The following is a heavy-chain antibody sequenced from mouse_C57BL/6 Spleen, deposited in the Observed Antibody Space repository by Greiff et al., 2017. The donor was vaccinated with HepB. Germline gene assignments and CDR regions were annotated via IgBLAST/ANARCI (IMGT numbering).Heavy chain of an antibody. CDR3: ARMARTIN. J-gene: IGHJ2*01. V-gene: IGHV5-6-3*01. CDR2: INSNGGST. CDR1: GFTFSSYG. Sequence: EVKLEESGGGLVQPGGSLKLSCAASGFTFSSYGMSWVRQTPDKRLELVATINSNGGSTYYPASVKGRFTISRDNAKNTLYLQMSSLKSEDTAMYYCARMARTINWGQGTTLTVSS.